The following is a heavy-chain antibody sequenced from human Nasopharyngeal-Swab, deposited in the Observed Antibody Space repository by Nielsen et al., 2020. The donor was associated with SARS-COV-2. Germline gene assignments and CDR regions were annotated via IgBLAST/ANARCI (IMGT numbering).Heavy chain of an antibody. CDR2: ISGSGGST. D-gene: IGHD4-23*01. CDR1: GFTFSSYA. J-gene: IGHJ6*02. V-gene: IGHV3-23*01. CDR3: ARGLRWHYYYYGMDV. Sequence: ETLSLTCVASGFTFSSYAMSWVRQAPGKGLEWVSAISGSGGSTYYADSVRGRLTVSRDNSKNTLYLQVNSLRAEDTAVYYCARGLRWHYYYYGMDVWGQGTTVTVSS.